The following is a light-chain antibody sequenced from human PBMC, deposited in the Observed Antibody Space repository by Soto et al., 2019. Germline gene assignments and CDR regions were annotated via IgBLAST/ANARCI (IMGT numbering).Light chain of an antibody. CDR1: QSVSSN. Sequence: IVMTQSPATLSVSPGEGATLSCRASQSVSSNLAWYQQKPGQAPRLLIYGASTRATGIPARFSGSGSGTGFTLTISGLQPEDFATYYCQQSYSTPWTFGQGTKVDIK. J-gene: IGKJ1*01. V-gene: IGKV3-15*01. CDR3: QQSYSTPWT. CDR2: GAS.